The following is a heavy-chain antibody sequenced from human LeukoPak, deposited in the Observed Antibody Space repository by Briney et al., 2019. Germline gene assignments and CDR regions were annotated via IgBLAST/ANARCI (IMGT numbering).Heavy chain of an antibody. CDR3: ARVLNYDFWSGYYGVYWFDP. Sequence: ASVKVSCKASGYTFTSYGISWVRQAPGQGLEWMGWISAYNGNTNYAQKLQGRVTMTTDTSTSTAYMELRSLRSDDTAVYYCARVLNYDFWSGYYGVYWFDPWGQGTLVTVSS. J-gene: IGHJ5*02. CDR1: GYTFTSYG. D-gene: IGHD3-3*01. CDR2: ISAYNGNT. V-gene: IGHV1-18*01.